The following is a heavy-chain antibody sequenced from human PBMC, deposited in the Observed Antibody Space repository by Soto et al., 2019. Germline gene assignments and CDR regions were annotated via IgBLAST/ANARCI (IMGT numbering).Heavy chain of an antibody. V-gene: IGHV4-30-4*01. CDR3: ARLTPGYSSGWFIDY. Sequence: QVQLQESGPGLVKPSQTLSLTCTVSGGSISSGDYYWSWIRQPPEKGLEWIGYIYYSGSTYYNPSLKSRVTISVDTSKNQVSLKLSSVTAADTAGYYCARLTPGYSSGWFIDYWGQGTLVTVSS. D-gene: IGHD6-19*01. CDR1: GGSISSGDYY. CDR2: IYYSGST. J-gene: IGHJ4*02.